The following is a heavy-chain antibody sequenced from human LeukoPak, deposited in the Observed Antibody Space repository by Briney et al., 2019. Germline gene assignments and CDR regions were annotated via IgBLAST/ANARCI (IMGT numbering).Heavy chain of an antibody. J-gene: IGHJ6*02. CDR3: AKAGYYVNYYYGMDV. CDR2: ISYDGSNK. D-gene: IGHD3-3*01. CDR1: GFTFSSYG. Sequence: PGGSLRLSCAASGFTFSSYGMHWVRQAPGKGLEWVAVISYDGSNKYYADSVKGRFTISRDNSKNTLYLQMNSLRAEDTAVYYCAKAGYYVNYYYGMDVWGQGTTVTVSS. V-gene: IGHV3-30*18.